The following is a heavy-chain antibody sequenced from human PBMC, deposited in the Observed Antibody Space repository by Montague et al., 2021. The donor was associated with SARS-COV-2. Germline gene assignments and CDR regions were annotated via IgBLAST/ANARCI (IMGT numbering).Heavy chain of an antibody. Sequence: SETLFLTCTVSGGSISSSSYYWGWIRQPPGKGLEWIGSIYYSGSTYYNPSLKSRVTISVDTSKNQFSLKLSSVTAADTAVYYCARHPRGYYDYVWGSPSYYFDYWGQGTLVTVSS. CDR3: ARHPRGYYDYVWGSPSYYFDY. J-gene: IGHJ4*02. D-gene: IGHD3-16*01. CDR2: IYYSGST. CDR1: GGSISSSSYY. V-gene: IGHV4-39*01.